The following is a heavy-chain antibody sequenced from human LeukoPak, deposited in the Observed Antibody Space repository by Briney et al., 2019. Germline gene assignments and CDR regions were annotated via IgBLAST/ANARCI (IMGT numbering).Heavy chain of an antibody. CDR2: ISAYNGNT. CDR3: ASGTYYYDSSGYYPMDV. Sequence: GASVKVSCKXSGYTFTSYGISWVRQAPGQGLEWMGWISAYNGNTNYAQKLQGRVTMTTDTSTSTAYMELRSLRSDDTAVYYCASGTYYYDSSGYYPMDVXGKGTTVTVSX. J-gene: IGHJ6*04. V-gene: IGHV1-18*01. D-gene: IGHD3-22*01. CDR1: GYTFTSYG.